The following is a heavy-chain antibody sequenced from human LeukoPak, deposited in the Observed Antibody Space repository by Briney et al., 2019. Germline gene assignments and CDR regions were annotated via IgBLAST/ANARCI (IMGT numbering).Heavy chain of an antibody. CDR1: GFTFSSYG. CDR3: AKVAKFDCSGGSCYGGIDY. CDR2: ISYDGSNK. V-gene: IGHV3-30*18. J-gene: IGHJ4*02. D-gene: IGHD2-15*01. Sequence: GGSLRLSCAASGFTFSSYGMHWVRQAPGKGLEWVAVISYDGSNKYYADSVKGRFTISRDNSKNTLYLQMSSLRAEDTAVYYCAKVAKFDCSGGSCYGGIDYWGQGTLVTVSS.